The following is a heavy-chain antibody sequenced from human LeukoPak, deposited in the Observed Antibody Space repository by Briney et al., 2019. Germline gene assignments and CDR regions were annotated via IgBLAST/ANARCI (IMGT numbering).Heavy chain of an antibody. D-gene: IGHD6-6*01. CDR3: AKDWQLKFDY. J-gene: IGHJ4*02. CDR1: GFTFSSYG. Sequence: GGSLRLSCAASGFTFSSYGMHWVRQAPGKGLEWVAVISYDGSNKYYADSVKGRFTISRDNSKNTLYLQMNSLSAEDTAVYYCAKDWQLKFDYWGQGTLVTVSS. V-gene: IGHV3-30*18. CDR2: ISYDGSNK.